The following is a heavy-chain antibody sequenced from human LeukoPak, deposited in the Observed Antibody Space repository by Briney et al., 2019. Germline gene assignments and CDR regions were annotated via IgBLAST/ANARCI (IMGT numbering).Heavy chain of an antibody. CDR1: SASMSTYY. D-gene: IGHD3-10*01. J-gene: IGHJ6*03. CDR2: MNHSGNS. CDR3: ATKGPMVRPMGV. Sequence: SETLSLTCAVYSASMSTYYWSWIRQPPGKGLEWIGEMNHSGNSNYNPSLKSRVTISVDTSNNQFSLKLTSVTAADTAVYYCATKGPMVRPMGVWGKGTTVTVSS. V-gene: IGHV4-34*01.